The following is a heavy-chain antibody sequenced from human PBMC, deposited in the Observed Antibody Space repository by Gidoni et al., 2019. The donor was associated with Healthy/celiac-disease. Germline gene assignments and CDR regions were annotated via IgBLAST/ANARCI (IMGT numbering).Heavy chain of an antibody. D-gene: IGHD6-19*01. CDR3: ARASSGPGGWYFDY. Sequence: EVQLVESGGGLVQPGGSLRLSCAASGFTFSRYSMNLVRQAPGKGLEWVSYISSSSSTIYYADSVKGRFTISRDNAKNSLYLQMNSLRDEDTAVYYCARASSGPGGWYFDYWGQGTLVTVSS. CDR2: ISSSSSTI. J-gene: IGHJ4*02. V-gene: IGHV3-48*02. CDR1: GFTFSRYS.